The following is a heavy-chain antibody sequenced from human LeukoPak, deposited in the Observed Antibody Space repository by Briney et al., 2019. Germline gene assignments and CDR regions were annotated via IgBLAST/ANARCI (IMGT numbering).Heavy chain of an antibody. Sequence: PGGSLRLSCAASGFTFSSYAMSWVRQAPGKGLEWVSAISGSGGSTYYADSVKGRFTISRDNSKNTLYLQMNSLRAEDTAVYYCAKTFATTYSSSALFDYWGQGTLVTVSS. CDR2: ISGSGGST. D-gene: IGHD6-6*01. J-gene: IGHJ4*02. CDR3: AKTFATTYSSSALFDY. V-gene: IGHV3-23*01. CDR1: GFTFSSYA.